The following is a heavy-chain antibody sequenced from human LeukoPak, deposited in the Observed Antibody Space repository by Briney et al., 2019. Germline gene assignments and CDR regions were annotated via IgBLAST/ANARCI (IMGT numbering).Heavy chain of an antibody. Sequence: GGSLRLSCAASGFTFSSYAMHWVRQAPGKGLEWVAVISYDGSNKYYADSVKGRFTISRDNAKNSLYLQMNSLRDEDTAVYYCARLYCTNGVCYTPAFDYWGQGTLVTVSS. CDR1: GFTFSSYA. D-gene: IGHD2-8*01. CDR2: ISYDGSNK. V-gene: IGHV3-30-3*01. J-gene: IGHJ4*02. CDR3: ARLYCTNGVCYTPAFDY.